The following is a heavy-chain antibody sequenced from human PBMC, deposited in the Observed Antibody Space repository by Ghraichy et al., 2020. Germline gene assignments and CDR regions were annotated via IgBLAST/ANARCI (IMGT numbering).Heavy chain of an antibody. CDR3: ARGLIAVAGYGMDV. CDR2: INAGNGNT. J-gene: IGHJ6*02. D-gene: IGHD6-19*01. CDR1: GYTFTSYA. Sequence: ASVKVSCKASGYTFTSYAMYWVRQAPGQRLEWMGWINAGNGNTKYSQKFQGRVTITRDTSASTAYMELSSLRSEDTAVYYCARGLIAVAGYGMDVWGQGTTVTVSS. V-gene: IGHV1-3*01.